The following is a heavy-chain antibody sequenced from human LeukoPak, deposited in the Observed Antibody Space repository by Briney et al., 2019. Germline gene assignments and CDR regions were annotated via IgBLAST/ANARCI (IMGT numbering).Heavy chain of an antibody. V-gene: IGHV3-48*03. Sequence: GGSLRLSCAASGFTFSSYEMNWVRQAPGKGLEWVSYISSSGSTIYYADSVKGRFTISRDNAKNSLYLQMNSLRAEDTAVYYCARDGPNYDILTGYYSGYYFDYWGQGTLVTVSS. D-gene: IGHD3-9*01. J-gene: IGHJ4*02. CDR3: ARDGPNYDILTGYYSGYYFDY. CDR2: ISSSGSTI. CDR1: GFTFSSYE.